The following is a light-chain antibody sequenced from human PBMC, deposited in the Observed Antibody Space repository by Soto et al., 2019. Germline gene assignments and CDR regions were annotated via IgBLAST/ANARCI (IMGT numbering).Light chain of an antibody. CDR2: STS. CDR3: QQYGSPLWT. CDR1: QSVGSAW. V-gene: IGKV3-20*01. J-gene: IGKJ1*01. Sequence: ENVLTQSPGTLSLSPGERATLSCRASQSVGSAWLAWYQQKPGQAPRLLLYSTSTRATGIPDRFSGSGSGTGFTLTISRLEPEDFAVYYCQQYGSPLWTFGQGTKVEVK.